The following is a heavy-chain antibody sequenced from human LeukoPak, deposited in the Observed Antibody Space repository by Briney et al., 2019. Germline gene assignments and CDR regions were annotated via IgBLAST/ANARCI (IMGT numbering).Heavy chain of an antibody. D-gene: IGHD1-1*01. J-gene: IGHJ6*03. CDR2: ISSSSSYI. Sequence: GGSLRLSCAASGFTFSSYSMNWVRQAPGKGLEWVSSISSSSSYIYYADSVKGRFTISRDNAKNSLYLQMNSLRAEDTAVYYCARVIFGTTGTTGDYYYYYMDVWGKGTTVTVSS. V-gene: IGHV3-21*01. CDR3: ARVIFGTTGTTGDYYYYYMDV. CDR1: GFTFSSYS.